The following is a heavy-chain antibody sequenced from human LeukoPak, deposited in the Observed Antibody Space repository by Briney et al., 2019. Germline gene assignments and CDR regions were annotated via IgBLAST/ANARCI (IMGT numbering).Heavy chain of an antibody. Sequence: GGSLRLSCAASVFTVSSNYMSWVRQAPGKGLEWVSVIYSGGSTYYADSVKGRFTISRDNSKNTLYLQMNSLRAEDTAVYYCARDNSGIAVAGLGDYFDYWGQGTLVTVSS. CDR2: IYSGGST. CDR1: VFTVSSNY. CDR3: ARDNSGIAVAGLGDYFDY. J-gene: IGHJ4*02. D-gene: IGHD6-19*01. V-gene: IGHV3-53*01.